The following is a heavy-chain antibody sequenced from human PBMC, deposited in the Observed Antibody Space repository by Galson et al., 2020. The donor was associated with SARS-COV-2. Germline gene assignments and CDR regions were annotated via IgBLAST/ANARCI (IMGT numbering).Heavy chain of an antibody. J-gene: IGHJ4*02. Sequence: GESLKISCKASGYTFTAYYIHWVRQAPGQGLEWMGNINPSSGGTDYAQKFQGRVTMTRDTSITTAYMELSRLTSDDTAVYYCARDFASGWYPHWGQGALVTVSS. CDR2: INPSSGGT. CDR3: ARDFASGWYPH. V-gene: IGHV1-2*02. D-gene: IGHD6-19*01. CDR1: GYTFTAYY.